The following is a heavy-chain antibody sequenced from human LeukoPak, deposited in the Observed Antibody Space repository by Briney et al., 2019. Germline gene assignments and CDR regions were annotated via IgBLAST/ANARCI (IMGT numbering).Heavy chain of an antibody. CDR2: ISGSGDST. D-gene: IGHD6-13*01. CDR1: GFTFSSYA. J-gene: IGHJ4*02. CDR3: AKLKSWYFDY. Sequence: GGSLRLSCATSGFTFSSYAMSWVRQAPREGLEWVSAISGSGDSTYCADSVKGRFTISRDNSKNTLYLQMNSLRAEDTAVYYCAKLKSWYFDYWGQGTLVTVSS. V-gene: IGHV3-23*01.